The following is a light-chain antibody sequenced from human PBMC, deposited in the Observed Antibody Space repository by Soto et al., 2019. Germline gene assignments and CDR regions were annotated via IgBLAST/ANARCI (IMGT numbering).Light chain of an antibody. CDR1: QSISSW. CDR3: QQYDNGWT. J-gene: IGKJ1*01. V-gene: IGKV1-5*03. CDR2: KAS. Sequence: DIQMTQSPSTQSASVGDRVTITGRASQSISSWLAWYQQRPGKAPKLLIYKASSLESGVPSRFSGSGSGTEFTLTISSLQPDDFATYYCQQYDNGWTFGQGTKVEIK.